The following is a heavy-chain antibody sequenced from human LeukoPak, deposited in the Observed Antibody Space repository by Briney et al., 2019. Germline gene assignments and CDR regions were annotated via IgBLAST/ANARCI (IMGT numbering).Heavy chain of an antibody. CDR2: IGTSDGNT. CDR3: ATERSGGTWFDP. Sequence: ASVKVSCKASGYTFTTYHMHWVRQAPGQGLEWVGMIGTSDGNTNYAQKFLDRVTMTRDTSTSTVYMELSGLRSYDMAVYYCATERSGGTWFDPWGQGTLVTVSS. D-gene: IGHD2-15*01. CDR1: GYTFTTYH. J-gene: IGHJ5*02. V-gene: IGHV1-46*01.